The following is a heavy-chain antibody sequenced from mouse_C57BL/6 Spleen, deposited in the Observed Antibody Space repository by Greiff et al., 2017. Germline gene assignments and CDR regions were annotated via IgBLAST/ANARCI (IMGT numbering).Heavy chain of an antibody. CDR1: GFTFSSYA. J-gene: IGHJ2*01. D-gene: IGHD4-1*01. V-gene: IGHV5-4*01. Sequence: EVQLQESGGGLVKPGGSLKLSCAASGFTFSSYAMSWVRQTPEKRLEWVATISDGGSYTYYPDNVKGRFTISRDNAKNNLYLQMSHLKSEDTAMYYCARDTGLDYWGQGTTLTVSS. CDR2: ISDGGSYT. CDR3: ARDTGLDY.